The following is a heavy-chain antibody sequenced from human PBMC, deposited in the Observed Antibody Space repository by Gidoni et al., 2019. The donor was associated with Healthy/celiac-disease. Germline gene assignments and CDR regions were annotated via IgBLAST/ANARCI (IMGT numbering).Heavy chain of an antibody. CDR1: GVTFSSYS. CDR3: ARDVYCSSTSCYFHYYYYYGMDV. Sequence: EVQLVESGGGLVKPGGSLRLSCAASGVTFSSYSRNWVRPAPGEGMEWVSSISSSSSYIYYADSVKCRFTISRDNAKNSLYLQMNSLRAEDTAVYYCARDVYCSSTSCYFHYYYYYGMDVWGQGTTVTVSS. V-gene: IGHV3-21*01. CDR2: ISSSSSYI. D-gene: IGHD2-2*01. J-gene: IGHJ6*02.